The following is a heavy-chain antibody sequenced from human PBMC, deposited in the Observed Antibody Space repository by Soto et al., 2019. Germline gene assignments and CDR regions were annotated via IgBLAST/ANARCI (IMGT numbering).Heavy chain of an antibody. D-gene: IGHD5-18*01. CDR1: GGSVSSGSYY. Sequence: QVQLQESGPGLVKPSETLSLTCTVSGGSVSSGSYYWSWIRQPPGKGLEWIGYIYYSGSTNYNPSRQSRVTISVDTSKNQFSLKLSSVPAADTAVYYCARPLYSYGPMDVWGQGTTVTVSS. CDR2: IYYSGST. J-gene: IGHJ6*02. CDR3: ARPLYSYGPMDV. V-gene: IGHV4-61*01.